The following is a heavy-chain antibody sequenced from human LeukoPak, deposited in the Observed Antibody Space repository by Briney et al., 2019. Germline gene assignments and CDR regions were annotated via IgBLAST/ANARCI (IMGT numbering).Heavy chain of an antibody. CDR2: IYPGDSDT. Sequence: GESLKISFKGSGYRFTSYWIGWVRPMPGKGLEWVGIIYPGDSDTRYSPSFQGQVTISADKSISTAYLQWSSLKASDTAMYYCALGCSSTSCSRNFDYWGQGTLVTVSS. CDR3: ALGCSSTSCSRNFDY. J-gene: IGHJ4*02. V-gene: IGHV5-51*01. CDR1: GYRFTSYW. D-gene: IGHD2-2*01.